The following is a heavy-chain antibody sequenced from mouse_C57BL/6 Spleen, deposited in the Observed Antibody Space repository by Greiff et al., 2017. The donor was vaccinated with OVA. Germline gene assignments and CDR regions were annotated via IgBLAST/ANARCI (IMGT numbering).Heavy chain of an antibody. CDR1: GFSFTSSG. Sequence: QVQLKESGPGLVAPSQCLSITCTVSGFSFTSSGVSWVSQPPGKGLEWLGVIWGDGSTNYHSALISRLGIRKDNSKTQIFVKLNSMQTDDTAAYYCAKSYGSRYCDVWGTGTTVTVSS. J-gene: IGHJ1*03. V-gene: IGHV2-3*01. D-gene: IGHD2-10*02. CDR3: AKSYGSRYCDV. CDR2: IWGDGST.